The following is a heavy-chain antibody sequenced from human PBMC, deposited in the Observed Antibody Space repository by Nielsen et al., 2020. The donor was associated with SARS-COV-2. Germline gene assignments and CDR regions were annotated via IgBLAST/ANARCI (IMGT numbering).Heavy chain of an antibody. CDR2: IYTDGST. D-gene: IGHD7-27*01. CDR3: ARDNWGRMDV. V-gene: IGHV3-66*01. J-gene: IGHJ6*02. Sequence: SLNISCASSGFTITSSFMILVRQAAGKGLDWLSVIYTDGSTSHAYSVKGRFTISRDNSKNTLYLQMNSLRAEDTAVYYCARDNWGRMDVWGQGTTVSVSS. CDR1: GFTITSSF.